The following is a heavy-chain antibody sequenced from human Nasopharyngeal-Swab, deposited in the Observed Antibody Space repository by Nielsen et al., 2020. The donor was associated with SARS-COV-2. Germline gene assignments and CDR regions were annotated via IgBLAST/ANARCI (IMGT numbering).Heavy chain of an antibody. V-gene: IGHV3-21*01. CDR1: GFTFSSYS. CDR3: ARDLRSGWNWFDP. Sequence: WSLSLSCAASGFTFSSYSMNWFRQAPGKGLEWVSSISSSSSYIYYADSVKGRFTISRDNAKNSLYLQMNSLRAEDTAVYYCARDLRSGWNWFDPWGQGTLVTVSS. J-gene: IGHJ5*02. D-gene: IGHD6-19*01. CDR2: ISSSSSYI.